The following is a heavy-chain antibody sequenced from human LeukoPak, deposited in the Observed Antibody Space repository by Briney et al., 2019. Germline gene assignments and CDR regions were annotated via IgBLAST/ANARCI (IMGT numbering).Heavy chain of an antibody. V-gene: IGHV3-30-3*01. CDR1: GFTFSSYA. CDR2: ISYDGSNK. J-gene: IGHJ3*02. D-gene: IGHD4-17*01. CDR3: ARAEDQGYYGDYMCAFDI. Sequence: ESGGGVVQPGRSLRLSCAASGFTFSSYAMHWVRQAPGKGLEWVAVISYDGSNKYYADSVKGRFTISRDNSKNTLYLQMNSLRAEDTAVYYCARAEDQGYYGDYMCAFDIWGQGTMVTASS.